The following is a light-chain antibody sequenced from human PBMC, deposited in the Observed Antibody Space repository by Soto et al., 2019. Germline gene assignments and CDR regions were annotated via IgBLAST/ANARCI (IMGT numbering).Light chain of an antibody. V-gene: IGLV2-23*01. CDR3: RSDAGSRTLV. J-gene: IGLJ2*01. CDR2: EDF. Sequence: QSALTQPASVSGSPGQSITISCTGTSTDVGAYNLVSWYQQHTGRVPKLIIYEDFKRPSGVCSRFAGYKSGNTASLTISWLQAEYDADYYCRSDAGSRTLVFGAEIKLTVL. CDR1: STDVGAYNL.